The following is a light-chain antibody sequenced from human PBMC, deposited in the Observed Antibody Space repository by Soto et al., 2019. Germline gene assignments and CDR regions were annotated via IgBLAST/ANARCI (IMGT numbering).Light chain of an antibody. V-gene: IGLV1-44*01. J-gene: IGLJ3*02. CDR3: AAWDDSLKGPV. CDR1: RSNIGSNT. Sequence: QSVLIQSPSASGTPGQRVTISCSGSRSNIGSNTVNWYQQVPGTAPRLLIYANNQRPSGVPDRFSGSKSGTSASLAIGGLQSEDGADYYCAAWDDSLKGPVFGGGTKLPVL. CDR2: ANN.